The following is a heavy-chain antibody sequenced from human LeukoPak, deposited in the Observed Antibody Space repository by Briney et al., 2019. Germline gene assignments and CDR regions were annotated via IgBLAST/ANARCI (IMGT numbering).Heavy chain of an antibody. CDR3: ARDYCSSTSCLFDY. Sequence: SVKVSCKASGGTFSSYAISWVRQAPGQGLEWMGGIIPIFGTANYAQKFQGRVTITVDESTSTAYMELSRLRSDDTAVYYCARDYCSSTSCLFDYWGQGTLVTVSS. D-gene: IGHD2-2*01. CDR2: IIPIFGTA. V-gene: IGHV1-69*13. J-gene: IGHJ4*02. CDR1: GGTFSSYA.